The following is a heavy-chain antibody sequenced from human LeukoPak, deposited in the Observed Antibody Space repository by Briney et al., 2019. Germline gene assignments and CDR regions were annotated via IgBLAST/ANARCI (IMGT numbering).Heavy chain of an antibody. J-gene: IGHJ3*02. V-gene: IGHV4-59*01. Sequence: SETLSLTCTVSGGSISSYYWSWIRQPPGKGLEWIGYIYYSGSTNYNPSLKSRVTISVDTSKNQFSLKLSSVTAADTAVYYRARDPSPLDAFDIWGQGTMVTVSS. CDR2: IYYSGST. CDR1: GGSISSYY. CDR3: ARDPSPLDAFDI.